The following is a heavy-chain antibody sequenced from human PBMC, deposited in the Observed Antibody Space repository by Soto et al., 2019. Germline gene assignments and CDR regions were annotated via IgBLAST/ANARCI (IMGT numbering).Heavy chain of an antibody. Sequence: QVQLQQWGAGLLKPSETLSLTCAVYGGSFSGYYWSWIRQPPGKGLEWIGEINHSGSTNYNPSLKSRVPISVDTSKNQFSLELSSVPASDTAVYYCARGRYLDDWGQGNLVTVSS. CDR1: GGSFSGYY. CDR3: ARGRYLDD. CDR2: INHSGST. J-gene: IGHJ4*02. V-gene: IGHV4-34*01. D-gene: IGHD1-20*01.